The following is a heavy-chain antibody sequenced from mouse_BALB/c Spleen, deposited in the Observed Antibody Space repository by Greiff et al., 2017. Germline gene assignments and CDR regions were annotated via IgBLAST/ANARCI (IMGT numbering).Heavy chain of an antibody. CDR3: ARGGYGRAMDY. CDR1: GYTFTSYW. J-gene: IGHJ4*01. V-gene: IGHV1S81*02. Sequence: QVQLQQPGAELVKPGASVKLSCKASGYTFTSYWMHWVKQRPGQGLEWIGEINPSNGRTNYNEKFKSKATLTVDKSSSTAYMQLSSLTSEDSAVYYCARGGYGRAMDYWGQGTSVTVSS. CDR2: INPSNGRT. D-gene: IGHD1-1*02.